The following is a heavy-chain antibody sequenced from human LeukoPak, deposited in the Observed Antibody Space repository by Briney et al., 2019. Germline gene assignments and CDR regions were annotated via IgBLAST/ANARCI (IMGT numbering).Heavy chain of an antibody. D-gene: IGHD6-19*01. CDR3: ARTVAGSGIDYFDY. J-gene: IGHJ4*02. CDR2: IYSGGSA. Sequence: GGSLRLSCAASGFTVSSNYMSWVRRAPGKGLEWVSVIYSGGSAYYADSVEGRFTISRDNSKNTLYLQMNTLGAEDTAVYYCARTVAGSGIDYFDYWGQGTLVTVSS. CDR1: GFTVSSNY. V-gene: IGHV3-53*01.